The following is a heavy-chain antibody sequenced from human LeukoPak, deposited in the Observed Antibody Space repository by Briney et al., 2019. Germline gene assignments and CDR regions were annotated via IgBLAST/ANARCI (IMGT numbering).Heavy chain of an antibody. Sequence: SETLSLTCAVFGGSISSGGYSWSWIRQPPGKGLEWIGYIYHSGSTYYNPSLKSRVTISVDRSKNQFSLKLSSVTAADTAVYYCARDLYGDYTFDYWGQGTLVTVSS. CDR3: ARDLYGDYTFDY. D-gene: IGHD4-17*01. V-gene: IGHV4-30-2*01. CDR2: IYHSGST. CDR1: GGSISSGGYS. J-gene: IGHJ4*02.